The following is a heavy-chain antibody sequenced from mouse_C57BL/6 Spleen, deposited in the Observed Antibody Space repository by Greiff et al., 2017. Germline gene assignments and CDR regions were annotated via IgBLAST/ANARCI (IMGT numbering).Heavy chain of an antibody. CDR3: ARHEGLRPPYFDY. V-gene: IGHV5-6*01. D-gene: IGHD2-2*01. Sequence: EVQGVESGGDLVKPGGSLKLSCAASGFTFSSYGMSWVRQTPDKRLEWVATISSGGSYTYYPDSVKGRFTISRDNAKNTLYLQMSSLKSEDTAMYYCARHEGLRPPYFDYWGQGTTLTVSS. J-gene: IGHJ2*01. CDR1: GFTFSSYG. CDR2: ISSGGSYT.